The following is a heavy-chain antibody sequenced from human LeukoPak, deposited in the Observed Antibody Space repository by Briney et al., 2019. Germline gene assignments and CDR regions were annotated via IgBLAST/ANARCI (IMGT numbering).Heavy chain of an antibody. CDR2: VYYSGST. V-gene: IGHV4-59*01. CDR1: GGSISSYY. D-gene: IGHD3-10*01. CDR3: AKVTVVRGAPDY. J-gene: IGHJ4*02. Sequence: PSETLSLTCTVSGGSISSYYWSWFRQPPGKGLEWIGYVYYSGSTKYNPSLKSRVTISVDTSQNQFSLKLSSVTAADTALYFCAKVTVVRGAPDYWGQGTLVTVSS.